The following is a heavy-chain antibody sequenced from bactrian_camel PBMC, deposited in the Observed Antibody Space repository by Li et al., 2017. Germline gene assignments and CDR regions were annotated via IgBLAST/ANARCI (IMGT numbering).Heavy chain of an antibody. D-gene: IGHD3*01. Sequence: DVQLVESGGGLVQPGGSLRLSCAASGFTFSSYGMGWFRQGPGKEHEKIADIDSYGSTSVADSVKGRFTISLDNAKKTLYLQMDSLKSEDTALYYCVTAHGNVFKYWGQGTQVTVS. J-gene: IGHJ4*01. CDR2: IDSYGST. V-gene: IGHV3S67*01. CDR1: GFTFSSYG. CDR3: VTAHGNVFKY.